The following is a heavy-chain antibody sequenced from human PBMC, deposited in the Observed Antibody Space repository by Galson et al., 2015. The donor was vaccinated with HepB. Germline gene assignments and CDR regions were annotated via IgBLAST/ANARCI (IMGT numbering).Heavy chain of an antibody. CDR1: GYIFSTHW. J-gene: IGHJ6*02. CDR2: LYPGDSDT. D-gene: IGHD5-12*01. V-gene: IGHV5-51*03. Sequence: QSGAEVEKPGESLKISCMGSGYIFSTHWIGWGRQMPGKGLEWMGILYPGDSDTRYSPSFQGQVTISVDKSITTAYLQWSSLKASDTAIYYCARRNGKVDYSYYGLDVWGQGTTVTVSS. CDR3: ARRNGKVDYSYYGLDV.